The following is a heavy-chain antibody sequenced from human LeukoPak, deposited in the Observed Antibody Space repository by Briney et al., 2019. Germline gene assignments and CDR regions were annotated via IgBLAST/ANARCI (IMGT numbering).Heavy chain of an antibody. CDR3: ARAGTYYDSSGPQGGFDY. D-gene: IGHD3-22*01. CDR2: ITSSSSYI. CDR1: GFTFSSYN. V-gene: IGHV3-21*01. J-gene: IGHJ4*02. Sequence: PGGSLRLSCAASGFTFSSYNMNWVRQAPGKGLEWVSSITSSSSYIYYADSVKGRFTISRDNAKNSLYLQINSLRAEDTAVYYCARAGTYYDSSGPQGGFDYWGQGTLVTVSS.